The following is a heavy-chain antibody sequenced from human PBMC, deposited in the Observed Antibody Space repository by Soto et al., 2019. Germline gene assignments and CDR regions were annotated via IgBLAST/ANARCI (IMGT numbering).Heavy chain of an antibody. V-gene: IGHV3-23*01. CDR1: GFSFSSYA. Sequence: GGSLILSCAASGFSFSSYAMSWVRQAPGKGLEWVSVISGSGGSTDYADSVRGRFTISRDNSKDTLYLQMNSLRAEDTAVYYCAKDRGEYYYDSSGSPWAFDYWGQGTLVTVSS. D-gene: IGHD3-22*01. J-gene: IGHJ4*02. CDR2: ISGSGGST. CDR3: AKDRGEYYYDSSGSPWAFDY.